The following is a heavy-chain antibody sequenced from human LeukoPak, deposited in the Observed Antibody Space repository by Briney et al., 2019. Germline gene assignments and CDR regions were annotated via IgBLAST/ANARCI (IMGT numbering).Heavy chain of an antibody. CDR1: GYTLTELS. CDR3: ARSGGDRVEMPTIIDS. Sequence: GASVKVSCKVSGYTLTELSMHWVRQAPGKGLEWMGGFDPEDGETIYAQKFQGRVTMTEDTSTDTAYMELSSLRSEDTAVYYCARSGGDRVEMPTIIDSWGQRTLVTVSS. J-gene: IGHJ5*01. V-gene: IGHV1-24*01. CDR2: FDPEDGET. D-gene: IGHD3-10*01.